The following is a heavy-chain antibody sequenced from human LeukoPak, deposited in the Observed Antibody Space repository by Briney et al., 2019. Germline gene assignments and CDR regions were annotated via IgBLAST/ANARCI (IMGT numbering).Heavy chain of an antibody. CDR2: IRYDGSNK. J-gene: IGHJ4*02. D-gene: IGHD2-15*01. CDR3: AKVHCSGGSCYSQGGDFDY. CDR1: GFTFSSYG. Sequence: GGSLRLSCAASGFTFSSYGMHWVRQAPGKGLEWVAFIRYDGSNKYYADSVKGRFTISRDNSKNTLYLQMNSLRAEDTAVYYCAKVHCSGGSCYSQGGDFDYWGQGTLVTVSS. V-gene: IGHV3-30*02.